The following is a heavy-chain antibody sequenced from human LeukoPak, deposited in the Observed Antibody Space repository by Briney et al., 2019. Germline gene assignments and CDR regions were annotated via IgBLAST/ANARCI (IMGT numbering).Heavy chain of an antibody. Sequence: SETLSLTCAVSGGSISSSNWWSWVRQPPGKGLEWIGSIYYSGSTYYNPSLKSRVTISVDTSKNQFSLKLSSVTAADTAVYYCARAPHGEWELLGIDYWGQGTLVTVSS. J-gene: IGHJ4*02. CDR1: GGSISSSNW. CDR3: ARAPHGEWELLGIDY. V-gene: IGHV4-4*02. CDR2: IYYSGST. D-gene: IGHD1-26*01.